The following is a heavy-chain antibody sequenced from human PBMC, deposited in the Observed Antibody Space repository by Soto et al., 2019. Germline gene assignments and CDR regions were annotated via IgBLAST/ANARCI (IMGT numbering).Heavy chain of an antibody. CDR3: ARGLYDSSGYYYFDY. CDR2: IYHSGST. CDR1: GGSISSGGYS. V-gene: IGHV4-30-2*01. D-gene: IGHD3-22*01. Sequence: TLSLTCAVSGGSISSGGYSGSWIRQPPGKGLEWIGYIYHSGSTYYNPSLKSRVTISVDRSKNQFSLELSSVTAADTAVYYCARGLYDSSGYYYFDYWSQGTLVTVSS. J-gene: IGHJ4*02.